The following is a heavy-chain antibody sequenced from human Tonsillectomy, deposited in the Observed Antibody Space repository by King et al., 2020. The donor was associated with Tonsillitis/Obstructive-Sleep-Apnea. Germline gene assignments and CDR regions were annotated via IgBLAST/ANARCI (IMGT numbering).Heavy chain of an antibody. V-gene: IGHV3-30*01. CDR2: ISFEGNKK. CDR1: GFTFSSYS. CDR3: ARERLIRITFGYQDAFDI. D-gene: IGHD3-16*01. J-gene: IGHJ3*02. Sequence: VQLVESGGGVVQPGGSLRLSCAASGFTFSSYSMHFFRQAPDRGLEWVAMISFEGNKKYYAHSVKGRFTVARDNSKTTLYLKMDSLRAEDTAVYYCARERLIRITFGYQDAFDIWGQGAMVTVS.